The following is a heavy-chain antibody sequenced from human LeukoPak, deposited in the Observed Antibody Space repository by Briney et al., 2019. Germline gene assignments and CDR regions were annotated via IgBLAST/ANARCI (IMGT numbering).Heavy chain of an antibody. V-gene: IGHV3-30*02. CDR1: GFTFSSYG. CDR2: IRYDGSNK. D-gene: IGHD2-21*02. Sequence: GGSLRLSCAASGFTFSSYGMHWVRQAPGKGLEWVAFIRYDGSNKYYADSVKGRFTISRDNSKNTLSLQMNSLRAEDTAVYYCAKDEAYCGGDCWNAAFDIWGQGTMVTVSS. J-gene: IGHJ3*02. CDR3: AKDEAYCGGDCWNAAFDI.